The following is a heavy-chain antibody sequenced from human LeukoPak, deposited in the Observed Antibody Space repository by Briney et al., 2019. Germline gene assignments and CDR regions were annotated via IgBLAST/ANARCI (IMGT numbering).Heavy chain of an antibody. V-gene: IGHV3-23*01. Sequence: GGSLRLSCAASGFTFINYAMSWVRQGPGKGLEWVSAISGSGVNTYYADSVKGRFTISRDNSKNTLYLQMNSLRAEDTAVYYCAKTYYDFWSGYRDWGQGTLVTVSS. CDR2: ISGSGVNT. CDR1: GFTFINYA. J-gene: IGHJ4*02. CDR3: AKTYYDFWSGYRD. D-gene: IGHD3-3*01.